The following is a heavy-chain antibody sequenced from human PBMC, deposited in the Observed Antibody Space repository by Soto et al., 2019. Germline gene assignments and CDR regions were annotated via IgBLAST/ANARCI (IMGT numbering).Heavy chain of an antibody. CDR3: VRSYRREVFDY. CDR1: GFTISDYY. V-gene: IGHV3-72*01. D-gene: IGHD4-4*01. Sequence: EVQLVESGGGLVQPGGSLRLSCAASGFTISDYYIDWVRQAPGKGLEWVGRSRNKANSYTTEYAASVKGRFTFSRDDSKNSLYLQMNSLKTEDTAMYYCVRSYRREVFDYWGQGTLVTVSS. CDR2: SRNKANSYTT. J-gene: IGHJ4*02.